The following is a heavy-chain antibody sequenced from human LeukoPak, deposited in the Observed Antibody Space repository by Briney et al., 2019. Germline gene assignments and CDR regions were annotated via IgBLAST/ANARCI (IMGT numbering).Heavy chain of an antibody. V-gene: IGHV4-59*01. CDR1: GGSMSSYY. CDR3: ARESGIFGYPMDV. Sequence: PSETLSLTCTVSGGSMSSYYWSWIRQPPGKGLEWIGYIYFSGITNYNPSLKSRVTISVDASKKQFSLKLSSVTAADTAVYYCARESGIFGYPMDVWGKGTTVTVSS. CDR2: IYFSGIT. D-gene: IGHD3-3*01. J-gene: IGHJ6*03.